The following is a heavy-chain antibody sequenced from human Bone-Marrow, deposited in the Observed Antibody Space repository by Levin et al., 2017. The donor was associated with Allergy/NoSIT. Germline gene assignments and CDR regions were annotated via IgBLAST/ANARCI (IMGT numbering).Heavy chain of an antibody. D-gene: IGHD2-21*02. J-gene: IGHJ5*02. CDR1: GGTFSNSG. CDR3: ARIPSAYCSGDCYFDH. Sequence: SVKVSCRTSGGTFSNSGISWVRQAPGQGLEWLGGIIPVFGTSNYAQKFRDRVTVTADESTSTAYMELRSLTSEDTGVYYCARIPSAYCSGDCYFDHWGQGTLVTVSS. CDR2: IIPVFGTS. V-gene: IGHV1-69*13.